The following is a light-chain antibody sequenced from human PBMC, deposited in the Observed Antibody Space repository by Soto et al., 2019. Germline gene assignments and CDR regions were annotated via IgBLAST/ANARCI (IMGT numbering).Light chain of an antibody. CDR1: QSVSSSY. Sequence: EIVLTQSPGTLSLSPGERATLSCRASQSVSSSYVAWYQQKPGQAPRLLIYDTSSRATGIPDRFSGSGSGTDFTLAISSLEPEDFAVYYCQQCGSSPSFGQGTKVELK. V-gene: IGKV3-20*01. J-gene: IGKJ1*01. CDR2: DTS. CDR3: QQCGSSPS.